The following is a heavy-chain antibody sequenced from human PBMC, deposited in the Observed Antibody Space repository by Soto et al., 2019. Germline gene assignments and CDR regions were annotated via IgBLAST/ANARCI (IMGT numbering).Heavy chain of an antibody. J-gene: IGHJ3*02. CDR2: VREDEREK. V-gene: IGHV3-7*01. CDR3: VRDGYRGYDWAFDI. CDR1: GFTFSSYW. Sequence: EVHLVESGGGLVQPGGSLRVSCAASGFTFSSYWMSWVRQAPGKGPEWVANVREDEREKYYVDSVRGRFTISRDNAKNSLYLQMNSLRVEDTAVYYSVRDGYRGYDWAFDIWGRGTMVTVSS. D-gene: IGHD5-12*01.